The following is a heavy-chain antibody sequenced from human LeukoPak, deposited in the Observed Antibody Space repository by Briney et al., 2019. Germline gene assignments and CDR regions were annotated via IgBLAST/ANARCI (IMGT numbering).Heavy chain of an antibody. CDR1: GFTVSSNY. CDR3: AKVRWDNSGWYYLDS. Sequence: GGSLRLSCAASGFTVSSNYMSWVRQAPGKGLEWVSVIYSGGSTYYADSVKGRFTISRDTSKNTLYLQMNSLSAEDTAVYYCAKVRWDNSGWYYLDSWGQGTLVTVSS. D-gene: IGHD6-19*01. CDR2: IYSGGST. V-gene: IGHV3-53*05. J-gene: IGHJ4*02.